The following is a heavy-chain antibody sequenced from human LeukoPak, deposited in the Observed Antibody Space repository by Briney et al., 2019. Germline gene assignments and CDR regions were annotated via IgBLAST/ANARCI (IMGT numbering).Heavy chain of an antibody. CDR1: GYTLPEFA. J-gene: IGHJ4*02. Sequence: GASVKVSCKASGYTLPEFAMHWVRQAPGKGLEWMGGFDPEEGKTIYAQKFQGRVTMTEDKSTDTAYMELSRLKSEDTAVYYCATELAGWATVGKWSQGTLVTVSA. V-gene: IGHV1-24*01. D-gene: IGHD6-19*01. CDR2: FDPEEGKT. CDR3: ATELAGWATVGK.